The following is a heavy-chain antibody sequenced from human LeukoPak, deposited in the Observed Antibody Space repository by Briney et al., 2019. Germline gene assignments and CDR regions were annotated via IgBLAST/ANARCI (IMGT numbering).Heavy chain of an antibody. CDR1: GYTFTSYY. D-gene: IGHD5-12*01. V-gene: IGHV1-46*01. Sequence: ASVKVSCKAPGYTFTSYYMHWVRQAPGQGLEWMGVINPSGGSTSYAQRFQGRVTMTRDTSTSTVYMALSSLRSEDTAVYYCARDGYSGYGVGLFETRYYFDYWGQGTLVTVSS. CDR2: INPSGGST. CDR3: ARDGYSGYGVGLFETRYYFDY. J-gene: IGHJ4*02.